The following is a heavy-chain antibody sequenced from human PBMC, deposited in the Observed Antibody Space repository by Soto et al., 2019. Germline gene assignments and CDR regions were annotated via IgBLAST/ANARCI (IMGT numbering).Heavy chain of an antibody. Sequence: ASVKVSCKASGYTFTSYDINWVRQATGQGLEWMGWMNPNSGNTGYAQKFQGRVTMTRNTFISTAYMELSSLRSEDTAVYYCASGRGGSWSPTNDACGTWGRGXMVT. CDR2: MNPNSGNT. V-gene: IGHV1-8*01. J-gene: IGHJ3*02. D-gene: IGHD6-13*01. CDR3: ASGRGGSWSPTNDACGT. CDR1: GYTFTSYD.